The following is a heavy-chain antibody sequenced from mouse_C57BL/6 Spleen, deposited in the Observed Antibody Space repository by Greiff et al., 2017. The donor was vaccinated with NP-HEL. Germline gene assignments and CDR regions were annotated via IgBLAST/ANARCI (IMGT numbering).Heavy chain of an antibody. CDR1: GYSITSGYY. V-gene: IGHV3-6*01. D-gene: IGHD1-1*01. J-gene: IGHJ4*01. Sequence: DVKVEESGPGLVKPSQSLSLTCSVPGYSITSGYYWNWIRQFPGNQLEWMGYISYDGSNNYNPSLKNRISITRDTSKNQFFLKLNSVTTEDTATYYCARDSNYYGSSYDAMDYWGQGTSVTVSS. CDR2: ISYDGSN. CDR3: ARDSNYYGSSYDAMDY.